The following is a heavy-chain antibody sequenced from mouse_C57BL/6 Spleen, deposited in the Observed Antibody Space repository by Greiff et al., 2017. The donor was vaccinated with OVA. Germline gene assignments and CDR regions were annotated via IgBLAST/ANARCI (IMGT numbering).Heavy chain of an antibody. CDR2: IDPNSGGT. D-gene: IGHD1-2*01. CDR1: GYTFTSYW. Sequence: QVHVKQPGAELVKPGASVKLSCKASGYTFTSYWMHWVKQRPGRGLEWIGRIDPNSGGTKYNEKFKSKATLTVDKPSSTAYMQLSSLTSEDSAVYYCARWRGTADWYFDVWGTGTTVTVSS. J-gene: IGHJ1*03. V-gene: IGHV1-72*01. CDR3: ARWRGTADWYFDV.